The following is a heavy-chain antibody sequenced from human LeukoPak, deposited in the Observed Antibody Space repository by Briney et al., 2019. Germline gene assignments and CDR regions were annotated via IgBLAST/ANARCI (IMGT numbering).Heavy chain of an antibody. J-gene: IGHJ4*02. CDR3: AAVFLVSYDSSGYYCFDY. CDR2: IKQDGSEK. V-gene: IGHV3-7*01. D-gene: IGHD3-22*01. Sequence: GGSLRLSCAASGFTVSSNYMNWVRQAPGKGLEWVADIKQDGSEKYYVDSVKGRFTISRDNAKKSLYLQMNSLRAEDTAVYYCAAVFLVSYDSSGYYCFDYWGRGTLVTVSS. CDR1: GFTVSSNY.